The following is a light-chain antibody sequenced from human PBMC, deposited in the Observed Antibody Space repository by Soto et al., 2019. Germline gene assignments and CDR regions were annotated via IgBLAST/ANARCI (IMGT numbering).Light chain of an antibody. CDR2: GAS. CDR3: QQYNNWPET. CDR1: QSVGTN. V-gene: IGKV3-15*01. Sequence: ELEMTQSPATLTLSPGERATLSCRASQSVGTNLAWYQQKPGQAPRLLIFGASTRATGVPARISGSGSGTDFTLTISSLQSDDFALYYCQQYNNWPETFGQGTEVEIK. J-gene: IGKJ1*01.